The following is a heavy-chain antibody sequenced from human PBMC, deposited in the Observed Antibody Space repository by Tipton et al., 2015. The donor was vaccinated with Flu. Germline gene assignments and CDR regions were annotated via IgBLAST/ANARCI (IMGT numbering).Heavy chain of an antibody. D-gene: IGHD3-10*01. CDR2: ISTNGGGT. CDR3: AREGPMVQGIITTTGFDS. CDR1: GLTFSSYD. V-gene: IGHV3-64*02. Sequence: SLRLSCAASGLTFSSYDMHWVRQAPGKGLEYVSSISTNGGGTYYADSVKGRFIISRGNSKNTLYLQMGSLRAEDMAVYYCAREGPMVQGIITTTGFDSWGKGTLVTVSS. J-gene: IGHJ4*02.